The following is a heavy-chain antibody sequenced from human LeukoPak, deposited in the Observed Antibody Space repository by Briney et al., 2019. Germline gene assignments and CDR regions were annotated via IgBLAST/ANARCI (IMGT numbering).Heavy chain of an antibody. V-gene: IGHV3-15*05. Sequence: PGGSLRLSCAASGFTFSKAWMIWVRQVPGKALEWMGRIKRESNGGTTDIAPTGEGRFSISRDDSKNMVYLEMNSLKTEDTALYYCTAEIYDLWSGYDHWGQGALVTVSS. CDR1: GFTFSKAW. CDR2: IKRESNGGTT. J-gene: IGHJ4*02. CDR3: TAEIYDLWSGYDH. D-gene: IGHD3-3*01.